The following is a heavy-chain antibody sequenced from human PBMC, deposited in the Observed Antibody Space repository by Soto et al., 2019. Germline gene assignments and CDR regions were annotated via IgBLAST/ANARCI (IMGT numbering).Heavy chain of an antibody. CDR3: ARRRYGSGSYDF. CDR1: GFTFSDYY. CDR2: ISSRGSSI. D-gene: IGHD3-10*01. J-gene: IGHJ4*02. V-gene: IGHV3-11*01. Sequence: QVQLVESGGGLVKPGGSLRLSCAASGFTFSDYYMTWIRQAPGKGLEWVSHISSRGSSIDYGDTLRGRFTISRDNAKKSLYLQRNSLRAEDTAIYYCARRRYGSGSYDFWGQGTLVTVSS.